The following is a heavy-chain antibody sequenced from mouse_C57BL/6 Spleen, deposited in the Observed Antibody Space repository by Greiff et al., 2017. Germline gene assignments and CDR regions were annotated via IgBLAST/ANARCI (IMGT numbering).Heavy chain of an antibody. D-gene: IGHD4-1*01. CDR3: ERYISWEYFDV. CDR1: GFTFTDYY. CDR2: IRNKANGYTT. Sequence: EVKVEESGGGLVQPGGSLSLSCAASGFTFTDYYMSWVRQPPGKALEWLGFIRNKANGYTTEYSASVKGRFTISRDNSQSILYLQMNALRAEDSATYYCERYISWEYFDVWGTGTTVTVSS. V-gene: IGHV7-3*01. J-gene: IGHJ1*03.